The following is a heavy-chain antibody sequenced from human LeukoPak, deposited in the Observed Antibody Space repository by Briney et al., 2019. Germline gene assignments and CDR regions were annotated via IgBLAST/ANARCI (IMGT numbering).Heavy chain of an antibody. Sequence: GGSLRLSCVVSGFTVSSNYMSWVRQAPGKGLEWVSVISSAGSTYYADSVKGRFTISRDNSKNTLYLQMNSLRAEDTAVYYCAKDAYYYDSSGYYNDYWGQGTLVTVSS. V-gene: IGHV3-53*05. J-gene: IGHJ4*02. D-gene: IGHD3-22*01. CDR3: AKDAYYYDSSGYYNDY. CDR1: GFTVSSNY. CDR2: ISSAGST.